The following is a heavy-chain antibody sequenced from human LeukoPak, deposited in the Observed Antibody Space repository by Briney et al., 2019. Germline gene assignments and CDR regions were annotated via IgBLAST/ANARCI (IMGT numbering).Heavy chain of an antibody. CDR2: IKQDGSEK. D-gene: IGHD2-2*01. V-gene: IGHV3-7*01. CDR1: GFTFSSYW. CDR3: ARDLRYCSSTSCSRYYYYYYGMDV. Sequence: GGSLRLSCAASGFTFSSYWMSWVRQAPGKGLEWVAHIKQDGSEKYYVDSVKGRFTISRDNAKNSLYLQMNSLRAEDTAVYYCARDLRYCSSTSCSRYYYYYYGMDVWGQGTTVTVSS. J-gene: IGHJ6*02.